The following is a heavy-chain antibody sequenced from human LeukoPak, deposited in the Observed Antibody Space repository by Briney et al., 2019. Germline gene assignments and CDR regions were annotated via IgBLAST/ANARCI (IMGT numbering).Heavy chain of an antibody. CDR2: INHSGST. CDR3: AREGTAGTNLNWFDP. J-gene: IGHJ5*02. Sequence: SETLSLTCAVYGGSFSGYYWSWIRQPPGKGLEWIGEINHSGSTNYNPSLRSRVTISVDTSKNQFSLKLSSVTAADTAVYYCAREGTAGTNLNWFDPWGQGTLVTVSS. CDR1: GGSFSGYY. D-gene: IGHD1-1*01. V-gene: IGHV4-34*01.